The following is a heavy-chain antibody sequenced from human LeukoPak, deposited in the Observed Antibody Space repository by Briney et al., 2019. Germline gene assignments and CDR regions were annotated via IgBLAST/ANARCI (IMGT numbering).Heavy chain of an antibody. CDR2: ISWNSGSI. V-gene: IGHV3-9*01. CDR1: GFTFDDYA. D-gene: IGHD3-10*01. J-gene: IGHJ5*02. Sequence: GGSLRLSCAASGFTFDDYAMHWVRQGPGKGLEWVSGISWNSGSIGYADSVKGRFTISRDNAKNSLYLQMNSLRAEDTAVYYCARDPRFGELFRWFDPWGQGTLVTVSS. CDR3: ARDPRFGELFRWFDP.